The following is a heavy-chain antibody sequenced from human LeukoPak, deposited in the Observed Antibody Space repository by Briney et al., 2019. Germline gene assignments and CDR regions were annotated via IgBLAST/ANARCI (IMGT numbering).Heavy chain of an antibody. D-gene: IGHD3-22*01. CDR2: ISYDGSDK. CDR1: GFTFSYYG. J-gene: IGHJ4*02. V-gene: IGHV3-33*05. CDR3: ASGDPLLYYESSGLEVH. Sequence: GGSLRLSCAASGFTFSYYGMHWVRQAPGKGLEWVAVISYDGSDKFYADSVKGRFTISRDNSKNTLYLQMNSLRAEDTAVYYCASGDPLLYYESSGLEVHWGQGTLVTVSS.